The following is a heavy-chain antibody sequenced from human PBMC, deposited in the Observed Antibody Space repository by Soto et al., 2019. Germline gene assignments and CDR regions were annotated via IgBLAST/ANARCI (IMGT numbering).Heavy chain of an antibody. V-gene: IGHV3-7*03. CDR3: ARAPSMVQEVIITGYLDY. CDR1: GFTFSSYW. Sequence: LRLSCAASGFTFSSYWMSWVRQAPGKGLEWVANIKQDGSEKYYVDSVKGRFTISRDNGKKSLYLQMNSLRAEDTAVYYCARAPSMVQEVIITGYLDYWGQGTLVTVSS. D-gene: IGHD3-10*01. CDR2: IKQDGSEK. J-gene: IGHJ4*02.